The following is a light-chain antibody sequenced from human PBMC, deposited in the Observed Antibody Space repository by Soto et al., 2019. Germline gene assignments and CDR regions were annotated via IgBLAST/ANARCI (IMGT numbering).Light chain of an antibody. V-gene: IGLV2-14*01. CDR3: SSFTTTSTVL. Sequence: QSALTQPASVSGSLGQSITISCTGTSSDIGAYNYVSWYQQHPGKAPKVMIFEVSMRPSGVSNRFSGSKSGNMASLTISGLQAEDEGDYYCSSFTTTSTVLLGGWTKLTVL. J-gene: IGLJ2*01. CDR1: SSDIGAYNY. CDR2: EVS.